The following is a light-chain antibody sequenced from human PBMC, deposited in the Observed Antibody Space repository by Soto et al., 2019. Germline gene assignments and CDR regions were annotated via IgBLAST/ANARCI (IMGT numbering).Light chain of an antibody. J-gene: IGKJ1*01. CDR2: WAS. Sequence: DIVMTQSPDSLAVSLGERATINCKSSQSVLSSSNNKNYLTWYQQKSGQPPKLLIYWASTRESGVPDRFSGSRSGTDFNLTISSLQAEDVAVYYCQQYFNPPRTFGQGTKVEIK. V-gene: IGKV4-1*01. CDR1: QSVLSSSNNKNY. CDR3: QQYFNPPRT.